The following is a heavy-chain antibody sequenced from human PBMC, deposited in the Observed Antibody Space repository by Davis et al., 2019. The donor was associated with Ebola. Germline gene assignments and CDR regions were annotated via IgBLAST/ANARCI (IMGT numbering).Heavy chain of an antibody. CDR1: GYSFNNNW. CDR2: IYPGDSDT. V-gene: IGHV5-51*01. D-gene: IGHD5-18*01. CDR3: VSPSTATRDDPFDI. Sequence: GESLKISCKGSGYSFNNNWIGWVRQMPGKGLEWMGIIYPGDSDTRYSPSFQGQVTISADKSISTAYLQWSSLKASDTAMYFCVSPSTATRDDPFDIWGQGTMVTVSS. J-gene: IGHJ3*02.